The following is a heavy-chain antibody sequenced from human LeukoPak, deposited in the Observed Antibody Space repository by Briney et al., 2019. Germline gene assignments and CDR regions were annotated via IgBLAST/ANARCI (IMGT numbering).Heavy chain of an antibody. J-gene: IGHJ2*01. CDR3: ARSVREDYDILTGSLFDL. D-gene: IGHD3-9*01. V-gene: IGHV4-39*01. CDR1: GGSISSSSYY. CDR2: IHYSGST. Sequence: PSETLSLTCTVSGGSISSSSYYWGWIRQPPGKGLEWIGSIHYSGSTYYNPSLKSRVTISVDTSKNQFSLKLSSVTAADTAVYYCARSVREDYDILTGSLFDLWGRGTLVTVSS.